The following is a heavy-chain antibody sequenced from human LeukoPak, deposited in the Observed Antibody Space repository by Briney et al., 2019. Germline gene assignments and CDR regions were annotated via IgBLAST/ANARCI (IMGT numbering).Heavy chain of an antibody. V-gene: IGHV4-61*01. CDR1: SGSISTSNYY. D-gene: IGHD4-11*01. CDR3: ARVVNDYLTFFDY. Sequence: SETLSLTCTVSSGSISTSNYYWSWIRQPPGKGLEWIVYIYYSGNTNYNPSLKSRVTISVDTSKNQFSLKLSSVTAADTAVYYCARVVNDYLTFFDYWGQGTLVTVSS. CDR2: IYYSGNT. J-gene: IGHJ4*02.